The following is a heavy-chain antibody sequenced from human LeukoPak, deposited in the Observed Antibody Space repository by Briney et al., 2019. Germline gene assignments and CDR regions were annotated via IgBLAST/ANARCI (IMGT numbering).Heavy chain of an antibody. CDR1: GFTFSSYS. CDR2: IRSKANSYAT. D-gene: IGHD3-22*01. J-gene: IGHJ4*02. CDR3: TRPPYYYDSSGPMG. V-gene: IGHV3-73*01. Sequence: GGSLRLSCAASGFTFSSYSMNWVRQASGKGLEWVGRIRSKANSYATAYAASVKGRFTISRDDSKNTAYLQMNSLKTEDTAVYYCTRPPYYYDSSGPMGWGQGTLVTVSS.